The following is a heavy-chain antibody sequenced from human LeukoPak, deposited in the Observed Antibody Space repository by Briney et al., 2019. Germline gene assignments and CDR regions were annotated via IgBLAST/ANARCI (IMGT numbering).Heavy chain of an antibody. CDR2: IKSKTDGGTT. CDR3: TTDKWPRPNDY. D-gene: IGHD5-12*01. V-gene: IGHV3-15*01. J-gene: IGHJ4*02. Sequence: GGSLSLSFAASGFTFSNAWMSWVRQAPGKGLEWVGRIKSKTDGGTTDYAAPVKGRFTISRDDTKNTLSLQMNSLKTEDTAVYYCTTDKWPRPNDYWGQGTLVTVSS. CDR1: GFTFSNAW.